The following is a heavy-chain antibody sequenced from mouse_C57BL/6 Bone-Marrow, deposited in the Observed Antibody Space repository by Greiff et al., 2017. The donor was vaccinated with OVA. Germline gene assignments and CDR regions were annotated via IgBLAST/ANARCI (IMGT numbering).Heavy chain of an antibody. D-gene: IGHD1-1*01. V-gene: IGHV1-80*01. J-gene: IGHJ4*01. CDR1: GYAFSSYW. CDR2: IYPGDGDT. Sequence: VQLQQSGAELVKPGASVKISCKASGYAFSSYWMNWVKQRPGKGLEWIGQIYPGDGDTNYNGKFKGKATLTADKSSSTAYMQLSSLTSEDSAVYFCARDNYGTPYAMDYWGQGTSVTVSS. CDR3: ARDNYGTPYAMDY.